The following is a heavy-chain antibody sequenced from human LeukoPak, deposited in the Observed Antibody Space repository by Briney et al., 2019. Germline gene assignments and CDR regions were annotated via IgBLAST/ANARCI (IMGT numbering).Heavy chain of an antibody. Sequence: ASVKVSCKASGYTITSNYIHWVRQAPGQGLEWMGMIYPRDGSTSYAQKFQGRVTVTRDTSTSTVHVELSGLRSEDTAVYYCARDQEGFDYWGQGTLVTVSS. CDR1: GYTITSNY. V-gene: IGHV1-46*01. CDR3: ARDQEGFDY. J-gene: IGHJ4*02. CDR2: IYPRDGST.